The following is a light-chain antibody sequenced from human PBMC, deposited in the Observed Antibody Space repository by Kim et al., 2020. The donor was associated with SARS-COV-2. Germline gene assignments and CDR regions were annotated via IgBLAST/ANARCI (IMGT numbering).Light chain of an antibody. CDR2: RNN. CDR3: AAWDGSLRAWV. J-gene: IGLJ3*02. CDR1: SSNIGNNY. Sequence: ELTQPPSASGTPGQRVTISCSGSSSNIGNNYVYWYQQVSGTAPKLLIYRNNERPSGVPDRFSGSKSGTSGSLAISGLRSEDEADYFCAAWDGSLRAWVFGGGTQLTVL. V-gene: IGLV1-47*01.